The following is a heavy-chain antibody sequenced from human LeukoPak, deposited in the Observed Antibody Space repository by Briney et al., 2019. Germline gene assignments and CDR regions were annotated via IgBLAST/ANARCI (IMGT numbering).Heavy chain of an antibody. V-gene: IGHV4-4*07. D-gene: IGHD3-22*01. Sequence: SETLSLTCTVSGGSISSYYWSWIRQPAGKGLESIGHISTSGSTNYNPSLKSRVTMSVDTSKNQFSLKLSSVTAADTAVYYCARVRYSDSSVLTRKRSYYFNYWGQGTLVTVSS. CDR3: ARVRYSDSSVLTRKRSYYFNY. CDR2: ISTSGST. CDR1: GGSISSYY. J-gene: IGHJ4*02.